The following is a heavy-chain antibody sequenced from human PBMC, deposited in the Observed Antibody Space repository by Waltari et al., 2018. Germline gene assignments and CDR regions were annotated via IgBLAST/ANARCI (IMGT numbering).Heavy chain of an antibody. V-gene: IGHV4-59*01. CDR3: ARGWGGYYRPFDY. D-gene: IGHD3-16*01. J-gene: IGHJ4*02. Sequence: QVQLQESGPGLVKPSETLSLTCTVSGGSISSYYWSWIRQPPGKGLEWIGYIYYSGSTTSNPSLKIRVTIAVDTSKTQFSLKLSSVTAADTAVYYCARGWGGYYRPFDYWGQGTLVTVSS. CDR1: GGSISSYY. CDR2: IYYSGST.